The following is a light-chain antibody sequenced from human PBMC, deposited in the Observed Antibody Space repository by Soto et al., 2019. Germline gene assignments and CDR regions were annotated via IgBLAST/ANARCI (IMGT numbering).Light chain of an antibody. Sequence: QSVLTQPASVSGSPGQSISISCTGTTSDVGRYNYVSWYQQHPGEAPKLMIYDVGYRPSWVSNRFSGSKSGITASLTISGLQAEDEADYYCNSFTTSSTYVFGTGTKVTVL. J-gene: IGLJ1*01. CDR1: TSDVGRYNY. CDR3: NSFTTSSTYV. V-gene: IGLV2-14*03. CDR2: DVG.